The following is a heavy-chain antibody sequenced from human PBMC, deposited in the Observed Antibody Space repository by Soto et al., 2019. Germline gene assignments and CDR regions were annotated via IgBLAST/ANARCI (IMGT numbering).Heavy chain of an antibody. J-gene: IGHJ4*02. CDR2: ISRDGGTK. V-gene: IGHV3-30*03. Sequence: QVQLVESGGGVVQPGRSLRLSCAVSGFTVNTYGMHWVRQAPGKGLEWVAVISRDGGTKFYADSVKGRFTISRDNSRNTLFLEMNSLRGDDMAVYYCTGEVASGNWGQGTLVTISS. D-gene: IGHD2-8*02. CDR1: GFTVNTYG. CDR3: TGEVASGN.